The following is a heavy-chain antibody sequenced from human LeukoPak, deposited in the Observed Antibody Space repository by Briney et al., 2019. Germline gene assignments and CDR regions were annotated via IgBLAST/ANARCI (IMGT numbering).Heavy chain of an antibody. CDR3: AREAYCGGDCYSGFDY. J-gene: IGHJ4*02. V-gene: IGHV4-34*01. Sequence: PSETLSLTCAVYGGSFSGYYWSWIRQPPGKGLEWIGEINHSGSTNYNPSLKSRVAISVDTSKNQFSLNLSSVTAADTAVYYCAREAYCGGDCYSGFDYWGQGTLVTVSS. D-gene: IGHD2-21*02. CDR2: INHSGST. CDR1: GGSFSGYY.